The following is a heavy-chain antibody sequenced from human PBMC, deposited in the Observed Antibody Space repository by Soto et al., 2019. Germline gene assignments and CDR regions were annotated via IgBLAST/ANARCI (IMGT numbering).Heavy chain of an antibody. Sequence: QVQLVQSGAEVKKPGSSVKVSCTASGGTFSSYAISWVRQAPGQGLEWMGGIIPIFGTANYAQKFQGRVTITADKSTSIAYMELGSLRSEDTAVYYCARTYDYVWGSSAFDYWGQGTLVTVSS. CDR2: IIPIFGTA. CDR1: GGTFSSYA. CDR3: ARTYDYVWGSSAFDY. J-gene: IGHJ4*02. V-gene: IGHV1-69*06. D-gene: IGHD3-16*01.